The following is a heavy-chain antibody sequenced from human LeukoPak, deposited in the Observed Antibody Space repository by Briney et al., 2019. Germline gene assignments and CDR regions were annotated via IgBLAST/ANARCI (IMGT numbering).Heavy chain of an antibody. V-gene: IGHV4-39*01. J-gene: IGHJ4*02. CDR2: IYYSGST. CDR1: GGSISSSSYY. D-gene: IGHD6-19*01. Sequence: SETLSLTCTVSGGSISSSSYYWGWIRQPPGKGLEWIGSIYYSGSTYYNPSLKSRVTIFVDTSKNQFSLKLSSVTATDRAVYYCARHLTSEYSSGWYYVDYWGQGTLVTVSS. CDR3: ARHLTSEYSSGWYYVDY.